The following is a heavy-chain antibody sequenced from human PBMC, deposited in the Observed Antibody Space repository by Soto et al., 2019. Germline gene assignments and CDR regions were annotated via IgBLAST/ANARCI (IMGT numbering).Heavy chain of an antibody. Sequence: QVQLQESGPGLVKPSQTLSLTCTVSGGSISSGGYYWSWIRQHPGKGLEWIEYIYDSGSTYYNPSLKSRVTISLDTSKNQFSLRLSSVIAADTAVYFCARTDSSGYYSAFWGQGTLLTVSS. CDR1: GGSISSGGYY. V-gene: IGHV4-31*03. CDR2: IYDSGST. CDR3: ARTDSSGYYSAF. D-gene: IGHD3-22*01. J-gene: IGHJ4*02.